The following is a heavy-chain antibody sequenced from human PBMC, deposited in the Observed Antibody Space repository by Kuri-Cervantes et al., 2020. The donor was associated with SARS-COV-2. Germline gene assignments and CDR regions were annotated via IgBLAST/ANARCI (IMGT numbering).Heavy chain of an antibody. CDR3: VQVDIAAAGTNYYYYMDV. Sequence: SETLSLTFAVSGYSISSGYYWGWIRQPPGKGLEWIGSIYHSGSTYYNPSLKSRVTISVDTSKNQFSLKLSSVTAADTAVYYCVQVDIAAAGTNYYYYMDVWGKGTTVTVSS. D-gene: IGHD6-13*01. CDR2: IYHSGST. J-gene: IGHJ6*03. CDR1: GYSISSGYY. V-gene: IGHV4-38-2*01.